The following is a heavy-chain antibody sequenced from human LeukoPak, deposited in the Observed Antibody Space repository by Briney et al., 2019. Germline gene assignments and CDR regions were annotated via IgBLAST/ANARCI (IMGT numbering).Heavy chain of an antibody. CDR3: ARGFRGPNFDY. CDR2: IHFSGST. J-gene: IGHJ4*02. V-gene: IGHV4-38-2*02. Sequence: SETLSLTCTVSGYFINSGFYWGWIRQPPGKGLEWIGSIHFSGSTFYNPPLKSRVTISVDTSKNHFSLKLNSVTAADTAVYYCARGFRGPNFDYWGQGTLVTVSS. CDR1: GYFINSGFY. D-gene: IGHD3-10*01.